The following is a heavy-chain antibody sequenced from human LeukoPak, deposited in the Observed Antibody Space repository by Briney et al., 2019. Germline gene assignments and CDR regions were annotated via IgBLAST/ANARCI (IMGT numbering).Heavy chain of an antibody. V-gene: IGHV4-34*01. CDR2: INHSGST. J-gene: IGHJ4*02. CDR3: ASRRSDY. Sequence: KTSETLSLTCTVSGGSISSYYWSWIRQPPGKGLEWIGEINHSGSTNYNPSLKSRVTISVDTSKNQFSLKLSSVTAADTAVYYCASRRSDYWGQGTLVTVSS. CDR1: GGSISSYY.